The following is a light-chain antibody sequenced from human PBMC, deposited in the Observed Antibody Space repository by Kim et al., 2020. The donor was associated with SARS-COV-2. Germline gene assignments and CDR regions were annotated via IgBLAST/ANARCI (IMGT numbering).Light chain of an antibody. J-gene: IGKJ2*01. CDR3: QQYGSSYT. V-gene: IGKV3-20*01. Sequence: EIVSTQSPGTLSLSPGERATLSCRASQSVSSSYLAWYQQKPGQAPRLLIYGASSRATGIPDRFSGSGSGTDFTLTISRLEPEVFAVYYCQQYGSSYTFGQGTKLEI. CDR1: QSVSSSY. CDR2: GAS.